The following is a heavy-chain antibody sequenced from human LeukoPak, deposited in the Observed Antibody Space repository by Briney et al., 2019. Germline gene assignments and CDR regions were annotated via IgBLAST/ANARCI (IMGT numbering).Heavy chain of an antibody. Sequence: GGSLRLSCAASGFNFQHYAMNWVRQAPGKGPEWVSGISGFGGSTYYAPSVKDRFAISRDNSGNALFLRLTNLRVEDSALYYSARRGGSSWSSFDFWGQGTWVGVSS. CDR3: ARRGGSSWSSFDF. CDR2: ISGFGGST. CDR1: GFNFQHYA. J-gene: IGHJ4*02. V-gene: IGHV3-23*01. D-gene: IGHD6-13*01.